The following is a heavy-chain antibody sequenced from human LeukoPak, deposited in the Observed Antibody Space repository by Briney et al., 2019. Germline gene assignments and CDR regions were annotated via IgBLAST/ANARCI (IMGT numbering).Heavy chain of an antibody. CDR3: ARGHCSSTSCCVGDY. Sequence: PSETLSLTCTVSGGSITGYYWSWIRQHPGKGLEWIGYIYYSGSTYYNPSLKSRVTISVDTSKNQFSLKLSSVTAADTAVYYCARGHCSSTSCCVGDYWGQGTLVTVSS. CDR2: IYYSGST. D-gene: IGHD2-2*01. J-gene: IGHJ4*02. CDR1: GGSITGYY. V-gene: IGHV4-31*03.